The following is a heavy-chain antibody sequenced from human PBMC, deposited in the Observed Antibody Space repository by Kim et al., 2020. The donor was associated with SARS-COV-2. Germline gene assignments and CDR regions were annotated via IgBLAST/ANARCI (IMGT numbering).Heavy chain of an antibody. V-gene: IGHV4-39*01. CDR1: GGSISSSSYY. CDR2: IYYSGST. Sequence: SETLSLTCTVSGGSISSSSYYWGWIRQPPGKGLEWIGSIYYSGSTYYNPSLKSRVTISVDTSKNQFSLKLSSVTAADTAVYYCARHRRKQQLVLNWFDPWGQGTLVTVSS. CDR3: ARHRRKQQLVLNWFDP. D-gene: IGHD6-13*01. J-gene: IGHJ5*02.